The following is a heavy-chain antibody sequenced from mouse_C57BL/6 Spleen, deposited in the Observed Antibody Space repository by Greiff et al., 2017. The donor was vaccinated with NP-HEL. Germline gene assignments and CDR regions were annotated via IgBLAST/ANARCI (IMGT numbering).Heavy chain of an antibody. CDR1: GYTFTSYW. CDR3: ARGGNYDYDDAMDY. Sequence: VQLQQSGAELVRPGSSVKLSCKASGYTFTSYWMHWVKQRPIQGLEWIGNIDPSDSETHYNQKFKDKATLTVDKSSSTAYMQLSSLTSEDSAVYYCARGGNYDYDDAMDYWGQGTSVTVSS. D-gene: IGHD2-4*01. CDR2: IDPSDSET. J-gene: IGHJ4*01. V-gene: IGHV1-52*01.